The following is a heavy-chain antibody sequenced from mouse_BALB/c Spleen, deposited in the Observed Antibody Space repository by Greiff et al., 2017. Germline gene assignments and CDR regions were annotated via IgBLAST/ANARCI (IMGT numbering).Heavy chain of an antibody. J-gene: IGHJ2*01. CDR2: ISDGGSYT. CDR3: ARGKGYYGSSPFDY. CDR1: GFTFSDYY. Sequence: EVKLMESGGGLVKPGGSLKLSCAASGFTFSDYYMYWVRQTPEKRLAWVASISDGGSYTYYPDSVKGRFTISRDNAKNNLYLQMSSLNSEDTAMYDGARGKGYYGSSPFDYWGQGTTLTVSA. D-gene: IGHD1-1*01. V-gene: IGHV5-4*02.